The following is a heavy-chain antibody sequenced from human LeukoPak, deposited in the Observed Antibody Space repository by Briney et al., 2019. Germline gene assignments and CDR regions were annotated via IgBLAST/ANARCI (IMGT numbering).Heavy chain of an antibody. CDR2: ISWNGGST. CDR3: AKSDDWQHLGVS. J-gene: IGHJ5*02. D-gene: IGHD3-9*01. Sequence: PGGSLRLSCAASGFTFAAYTMHWVRQRPGRGLEWVSLISWNGGSTSYTSSVKGRFTISRDNSKNSLYLQMDSLRTEDTAFYYVAKSDDWQHLGVSWGQGPLVTVSS. V-gene: IGHV3-43*01. CDR1: GFTFAAYT.